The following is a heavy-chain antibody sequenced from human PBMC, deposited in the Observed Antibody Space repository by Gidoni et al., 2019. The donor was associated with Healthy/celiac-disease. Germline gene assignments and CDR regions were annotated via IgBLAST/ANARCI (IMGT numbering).Heavy chain of an antibody. V-gene: IGHV3-48*02. D-gene: IGHD1-26*01. Sequence: EVQLVESGGGLVQPGGSLRRSCAASGFTFSSYSMNWVRQAPGKGLEWVSYISSSSSTIYSADSVKGRFTISRDNAKNSLYLQMNSLRDEDTAVYYCARDTRIVGRYYFDYWGQGTLVTVSS. CDR1: GFTFSSYS. CDR2: ISSSSSTI. CDR3: ARDTRIVGRYYFDY. J-gene: IGHJ4*02.